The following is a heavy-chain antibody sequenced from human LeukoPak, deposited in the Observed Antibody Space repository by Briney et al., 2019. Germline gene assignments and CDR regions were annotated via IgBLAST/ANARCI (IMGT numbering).Heavy chain of an antibody. CDR2: IIPIFGTA. CDR3: ARVLLGYCSSTSCYNGYYYYMDV. CDR1: GGTFSSYA. Sequence: GASVKVSCKASGGTFSSYAISWVRQAPGQGLEWMGGIIPIFGTANYAQKFQGRVTITTDESTSTAYMELSSLRSEGTAVYYCARVLLGYCSSTSCYNGYYYYMDVWGKGTTVTVSS. J-gene: IGHJ6*03. D-gene: IGHD2-2*02. V-gene: IGHV1-69*05.